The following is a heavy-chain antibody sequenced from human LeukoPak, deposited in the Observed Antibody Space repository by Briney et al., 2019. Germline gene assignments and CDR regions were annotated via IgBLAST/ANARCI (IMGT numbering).Heavy chain of an antibody. Sequence: GESLKTSCKGSGYTFSTYWIGWVRQMPGKGLEWMGIIYPRDSDTTYSPSFQGQVTISADRSINTAYLQWSSLKASDTAIYYCARHEQDQDDASAYQIDSWGQGTLVTVSS. CDR1: GYTFSTYW. V-gene: IGHV5-51*01. CDR2: IYPRDSDT. J-gene: IGHJ4*02. CDR3: ARHEQDQDDASAYQIDS. D-gene: IGHD3-22*01.